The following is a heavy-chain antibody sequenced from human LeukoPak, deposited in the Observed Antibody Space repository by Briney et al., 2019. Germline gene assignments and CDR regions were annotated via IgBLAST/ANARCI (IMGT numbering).Heavy chain of an antibody. J-gene: IGHJ6*03. Sequence: GGSLRLSCAASGFTLSSYAMSWVRQAPGKGLEWVSGISGSGGSTYHADSVKGRFTISRDNSKNTLYLQMNSLRAEDTAVYYCAKDFLDNREWPHYMDVWGKGTTVTVSS. CDR3: AKDFLDNREWPHYMDV. D-gene: IGHD1-1*01. V-gene: IGHV3-23*01. CDR2: ISGSGGST. CDR1: GFTLSSYA.